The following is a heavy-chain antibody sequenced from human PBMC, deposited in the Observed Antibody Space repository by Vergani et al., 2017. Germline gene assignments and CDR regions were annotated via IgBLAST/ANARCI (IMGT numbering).Heavy chain of an antibody. J-gene: IGHJ4*02. CDR3: AKDRSQVRGGSLKYFDY. Sequence: EVQLLESGGGLVQPGGSLRLSCAASGFTFSSYAMSWVRQAPGKGLEWVSAISGSGGSTYYADSVKGRFTISRDNSKNTLYLQMNSLRAEDTAVYYCAKDRSQVRGGSLKYFDYWGQGTLVTVSS. D-gene: IGHD1-26*01. CDR1: GFTFSSYA. CDR2: ISGSGGST. V-gene: IGHV3-23*01.